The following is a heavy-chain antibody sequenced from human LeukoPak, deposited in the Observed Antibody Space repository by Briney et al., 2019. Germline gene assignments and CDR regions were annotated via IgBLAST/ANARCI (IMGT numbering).Heavy chain of an antibody. V-gene: IGHV3-23*01. J-gene: IGHJ4*02. Sequence: GGSLRLSYAASGFTFSSYAMSWVRQAPGKGLEWVSAISGSGGGTYYANSVKGRFTISRDNSRDTLYLQMNSLRAEDTALYFCAKTPDYYGSGSSSYIDCWGQGTLVSVSS. D-gene: IGHD3-10*01. CDR3: AKTPDYYGSGSSSYIDC. CDR1: GFTFSSYA. CDR2: ISGSGGGT.